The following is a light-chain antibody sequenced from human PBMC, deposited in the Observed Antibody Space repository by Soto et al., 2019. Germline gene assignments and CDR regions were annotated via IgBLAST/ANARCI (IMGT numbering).Light chain of an antibody. CDR1: SSDVGAYKF. J-gene: IGLJ3*02. Sequence: QSVLTQPASVSGSPGQSITIFCSGTSSDVGAYKFVSWYRHHPGKAPQVMIYEVSNRPSGVSNRFSGSKSGNTASLTISELQPEDEGDYYCSSYTSTSTPWVFGGGTKLTVL. V-gene: IGLV2-14*01. CDR3: SSYTSTSTPWV. CDR2: EVS.